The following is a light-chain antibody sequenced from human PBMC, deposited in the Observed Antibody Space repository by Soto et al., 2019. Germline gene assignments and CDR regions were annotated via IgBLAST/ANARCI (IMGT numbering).Light chain of an antibody. V-gene: IGKV3-15*01. Sequence: EIVMTQSPATLSVPPGERSTLSCRASQSVSSNLAWYQQKPGQAPRLLIYGASTRATGIPARFSGSGSGTEFTLTISSLQSEDSGVYYCQQYNNWRTFGQGTKVETK. J-gene: IGKJ1*01. CDR1: QSVSSN. CDR2: GAS. CDR3: QQYNNWRT.